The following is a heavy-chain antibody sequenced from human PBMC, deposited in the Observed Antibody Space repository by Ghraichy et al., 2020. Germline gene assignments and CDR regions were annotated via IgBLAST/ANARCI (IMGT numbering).Heavy chain of an antibody. V-gene: IGHV3-48*02. D-gene: IGHD3-22*01. CDR1: GFTLSNYD. CDR3: ARAAPTYYYDN. Sequence: GESLNISCAASGFTLSNYDMDWVRQAPGKGLEWISYITSTSTTIYYADSVRGRFTISRDNAKNSLYLQMNSLRDEDTAVYYCARAAPTYYYDNWGQGTLVTVSS. CDR2: ITSTSTTI. J-gene: IGHJ4*02.